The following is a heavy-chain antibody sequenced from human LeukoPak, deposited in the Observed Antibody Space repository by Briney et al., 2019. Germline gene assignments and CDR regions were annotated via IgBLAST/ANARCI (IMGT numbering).Heavy chain of an antibody. J-gene: IGHJ6*03. D-gene: IGHD6-6*01. V-gene: IGHV4-39*07. CDR2: IYYSGST. CDR1: GGSISSSSYY. CDR3: ARGRPGIAARSYYMDV. Sequence: PSETLSLTCTVSGGSISSSSYYWGWIRQPPGKGLEWIGSIYYSGSTYYNPSLKSRVTISVDTSKNQFSLKLSSVTAADTAVYYCARGRPGIAARSYYMDVWGKGTTVTVSS.